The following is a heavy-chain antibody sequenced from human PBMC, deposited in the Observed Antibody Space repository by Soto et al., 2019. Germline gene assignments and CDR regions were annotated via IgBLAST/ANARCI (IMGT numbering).Heavy chain of an antibody. Sequence: GGSLRLSCAASGFSFSDYAMSWVRQAPGKGLEWVSVISESGGSTHYADSVRGRFTVSRDNSKNSLSLRMNSLRDEDTAVYFCAKRSPYSSGWYSPLFDYWGQGALVTVSS. CDR1: GFSFSDYA. CDR3: AKRSPYSSGWYSPLFDY. J-gene: IGHJ4*02. CDR2: ISESGGST. V-gene: IGHV3-23*01. D-gene: IGHD6-13*01.